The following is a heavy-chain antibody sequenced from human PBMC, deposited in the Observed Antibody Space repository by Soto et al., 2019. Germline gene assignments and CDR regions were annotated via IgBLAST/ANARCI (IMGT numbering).Heavy chain of an antibody. Sequence: SETLSLTCAVYGGSFSGYYWSWIRQPPGKGLEWIGEINHSGSTNYNPSLKSRVTISVDTSKNQFSLKLSSVTAADTAVYYCARGRSSSWFGYWGQGTLVTVSS. D-gene: IGHD6-6*01. CDR3: ARGRSSSWFGY. CDR1: GGSFSGYY. CDR2: INHSGST. V-gene: IGHV4-34*01. J-gene: IGHJ4*02.